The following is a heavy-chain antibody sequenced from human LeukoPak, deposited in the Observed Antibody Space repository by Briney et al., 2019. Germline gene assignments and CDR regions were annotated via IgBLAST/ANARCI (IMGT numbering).Heavy chain of an antibody. J-gene: IGHJ3*02. CDR1: GYTFTGYY. CDR2: INPNSGGT. V-gene: IGHV1-2*02. D-gene: IGHD2-2*01. CDR3: ARDFEYCSSTSCSDAFDI. Sequence: ASVKVSCKASGYTFTGYYIHSVRQAPGQGLEWMGWINPNSGGTNYAQKFQGRVTMTRDTSISTAYMDLSRLRSDDTAVYYCARDFEYCSSTSCSDAFDIWGQGTMVTVSS.